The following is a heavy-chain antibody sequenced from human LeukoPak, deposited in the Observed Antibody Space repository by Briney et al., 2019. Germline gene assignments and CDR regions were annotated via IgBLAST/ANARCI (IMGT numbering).Heavy chain of an antibody. Sequence: GESLKISCKGSGYSFTSYWIGWVRPMPGKGLELMGIIYPGDSDTRYSPSFQGQVTISADKSISTAYLQWSSLKASDTAMYYCARHRDSSGRGDYYYYMDVWGKGTTVTVSS. D-gene: IGHD6-19*01. CDR2: IYPGDSDT. CDR3: ARHRDSSGRGDYYYYMDV. CDR1: GYSFTSYW. V-gene: IGHV5-51*01. J-gene: IGHJ6*03.